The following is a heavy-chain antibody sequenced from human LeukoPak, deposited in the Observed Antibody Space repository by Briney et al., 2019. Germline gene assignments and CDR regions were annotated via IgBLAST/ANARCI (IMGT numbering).Heavy chain of an antibody. Sequence: SETLSLTCAVYGGSFSGYYWSWIRQPPGKGLEWIGEINHSGSTNYNPSLKSRVTISVDTSKNQFSLKLSSVTAADTAVYYCANMAAGYNWFDPWGQGTLVTVSS. J-gene: IGHJ5*02. D-gene: IGHD6-13*01. CDR3: ANMAAGYNWFDP. CDR2: INHSGST. V-gene: IGHV4-34*01. CDR1: GGSFSGYY.